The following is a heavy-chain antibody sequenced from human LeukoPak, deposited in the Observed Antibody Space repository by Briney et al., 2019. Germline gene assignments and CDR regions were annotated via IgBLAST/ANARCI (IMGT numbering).Heavy chain of an antibody. D-gene: IGHD5-12*01. Sequence: GGSLRLSCAASEFTFSRYSMNWVRQAPGKGLEWVSYISGSSSNIYYAESVKGRFTISRDNAKNSLYMQMNSLRDEDTAVYYCASPHSGYGWGLGTLVTVSS. CDR3: ASPHSGYG. J-gene: IGHJ4*02. CDR1: EFTFSRYS. CDR2: ISGSSSNI. V-gene: IGHV3-48*02.